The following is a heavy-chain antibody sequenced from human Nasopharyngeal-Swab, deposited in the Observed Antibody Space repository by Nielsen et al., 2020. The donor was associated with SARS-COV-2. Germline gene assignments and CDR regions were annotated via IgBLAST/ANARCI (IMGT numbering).Heavy chain of an antibody. D-gene: IGHD3-10*01. CDR3: ARETSPHMVRGVIVYYYGMDV. CDR2: ISSSSSTI. V-gene: IGHV3-48*02. J-gene: IGHJ6*02. CDR1: GFTFSSYS. Sequence: GVLKISCAASGFTFSSYSMNWVRQAPGKGLEWVSYISSSSSTIYYADSVKGRFTISRDNAKNSLYLQMNSLRDEDTAVYYCARETSPHMVRGVIVYYYGMDVWGQGTTVTVSS.